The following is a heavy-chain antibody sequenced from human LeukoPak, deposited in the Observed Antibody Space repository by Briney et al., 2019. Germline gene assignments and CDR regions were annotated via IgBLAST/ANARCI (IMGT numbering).Heavy chain of an antibody. D-gene: IGHD6-19*01. CDR2: IYYNGST. V-gene: IGHV4-59*01. CDR1: GGSISSYY. Sequence: SETLSLTCTVSGGSISSYYWSWIRQPPGKGLEWIGYIYYNGSTNYNPSLKSRVTISVDTSKNQFSLKLSSVTAADTAVYYCASSIAVAGTFDYWGQGTLVTVSS. J-gene: IGHJ4*02. CDR3: ASSIAVAGTFDY.